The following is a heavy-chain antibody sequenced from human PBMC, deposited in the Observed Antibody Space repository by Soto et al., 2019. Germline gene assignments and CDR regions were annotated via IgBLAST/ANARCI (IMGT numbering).Heavy chain of an antibody. J-gene: IGHJ4*02. D-gene: IGHD1-1*01. CDR3: TRHSTD. CDR1: GFTFNNAW. V-gene: IGHV3-15*01. CDR2: IKSKTEGGTT. Sequence: GGSLRLSCVASGFTFNNAWMNWVRQAPGKGLEWIARIKSKTEGGTTDYAAPVKGRFTISTDDSENTLYLQMNSLETEDTAIYYCTRHSTDWGQGTRVTVSS.